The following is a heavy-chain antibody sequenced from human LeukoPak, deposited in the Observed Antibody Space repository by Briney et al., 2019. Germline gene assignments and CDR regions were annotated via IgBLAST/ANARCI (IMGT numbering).Heavy chain of an antibody. J-gene: IGHJ4*02. CDR2: IYYSGST. Sequence: SSETLSLTCTVSGGSISDYYWNWIRQPPGKGLEWIGYIYYSGSTNYNPSLKSRVTISVDTSKNQFSLKLSSVTAADTAVYYCARDQRSCSGGSCYGPYFDYWGQGTLVTVSS. CDR1: GGSISDYY. V-gene: IGHV4-59*12. D-gene: IGHD2-15*01. CDR3: ARDQRSCSGGSCYGPYFDY.